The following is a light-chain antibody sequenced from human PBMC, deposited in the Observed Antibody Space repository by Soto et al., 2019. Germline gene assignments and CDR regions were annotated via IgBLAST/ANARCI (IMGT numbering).Light chain of an antibody. Sequence: QSALTQPASVSGSPGQSITISCTGTSSDVGGYNYVSWYQQHPGKAPKLMIYDVSNRPGGVSNRFSGSKSGNTASLPISGLQAEDEADYYCSSYTSSSSRVFGTGTKLTVL. CDR1: SSDVGGYNY. V-gene: IGLV2-14*01. CDR2: DVS. CDR3: SSYTSSSSRV. J-gene: IGLJ1*01.